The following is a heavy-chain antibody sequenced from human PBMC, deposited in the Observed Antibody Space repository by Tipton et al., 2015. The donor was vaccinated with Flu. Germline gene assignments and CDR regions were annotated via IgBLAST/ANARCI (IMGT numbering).Heavy chain of an antibody. J-gene: IGHJ5*02. CDR1: GFTFSSYG. Sequence: QVQLVQSGGGVVQPGRSLRLSCAASGFTFSSYGIHWVRQAPGKGLDWVAVISYDGSNKYYADSVKGRFTISRDNSKNTVYLQMNSLRPEDTAVYFCAKDPAPFGDLLVGNWFDPWGQGTLVTVSS. D-gene: IGHD3-10*01. V-gene: IGHV3-30*18. CDR2: ISYDGSNK. CDR3: AKDPAPFGDLLVGNWFDP.